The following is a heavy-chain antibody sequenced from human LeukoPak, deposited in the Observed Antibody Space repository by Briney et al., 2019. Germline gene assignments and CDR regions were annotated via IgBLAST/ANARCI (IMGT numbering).Heavy chain of an antibody. J-gene: IGHJ6*02. V-gene: IGHV4-34*01. CDR1: GGSFSGYY. D-gene: IGHD3-10*01. CDR3: ARDQYYYGSGSYYYYYGMDV. CDR2: INHSGST. Sequence: SETLSLTCAVYGGSFSGYYWSWTRQPPGRGLEWIGEINHSGSTNYNPSLKSRVTISVDTSKNQFSLKLSSVTAADTAVYYCARDQYYYGSGSYYYYYGMDVWGQGTTDTVSS.